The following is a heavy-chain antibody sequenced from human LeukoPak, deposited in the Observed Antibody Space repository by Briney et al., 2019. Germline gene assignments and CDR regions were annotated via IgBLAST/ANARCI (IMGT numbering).Heavy chain of an antibody. Sequence: GGSLRLSCAASGFTFSSYSMNWVRQAPGKGPEWVSSISSSSSYIYYADSVKGRFTISRDNAKNSLYLQMNSLRAEDTAVYYCARVSARENDYWGQGTLVTVSS. J-gene: IGHJ4*02. CDR2: ISSSSSYI. CDR1: GFTFSSYS. V-gene: IGHV3-21*01. CDR3: ARVSARENDY. D-gene: IGHD1-26*01.